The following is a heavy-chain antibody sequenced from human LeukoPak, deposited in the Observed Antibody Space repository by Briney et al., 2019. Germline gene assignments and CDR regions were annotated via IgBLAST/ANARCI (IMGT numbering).Heavy chain of an antibody. D-gene: IGHD5-24*01. V-gene: IGHV3-11*04. Sequence: GGSLRLSCAASGFTFSDYYMNWIRQAPGKGLEWVSYISSSGDTIYYADSVKGRFTISRDNAKTSLYLQMNSLRAEDTAVYYCATEITPYYYMDVWGKGTTVTVSS. CDR1: GFTFSDYY. J-gene: IGHJ6*03. CDR3: ATEITPYYYMDV. CDR2: ISSSGDTI.